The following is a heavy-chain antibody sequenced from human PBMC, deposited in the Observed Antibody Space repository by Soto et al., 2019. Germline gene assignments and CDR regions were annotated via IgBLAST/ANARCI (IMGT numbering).Heavy chain of an antibody. CDR2: IIPIDATV. J-gene: IGHJ6*01. D-gene: IGHD3-10*01. V-gene: IGHV1-69*12. CDR3: ARDLLGFGYTYGDV. Sequence: QVQLVQSGAEVKKPGSSVKVSCKASGGTFSNYALISWVRLAPGQGLEWTGGIIPIDATVNYAQKFQGRITITADEFTTTAYMVLGSLRSEDTAVYYCARDLLGFGYTYGDVWGQGTTVTVSS. CDR1: GGTFSNYA.